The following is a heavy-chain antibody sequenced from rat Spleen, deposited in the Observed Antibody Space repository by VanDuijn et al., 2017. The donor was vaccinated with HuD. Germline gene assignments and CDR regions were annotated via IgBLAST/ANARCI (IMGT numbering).Heavy chain of an antibody. CDR3: ARFLPPFDY. Sequence: SLKDKFTISRDNAQNTLYLQMSKLGSEDTAIYYCARFLPPFDYWGQGVMVTVSS. D-gene: IGHD3-1*01. V-gene: IGHV4-2*01. J-gene: IGHJ2*01.